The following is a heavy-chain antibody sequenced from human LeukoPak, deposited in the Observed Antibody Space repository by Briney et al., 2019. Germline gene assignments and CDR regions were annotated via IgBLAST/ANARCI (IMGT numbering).Heavy chain of an antibody. CDR2: INHSGST. CDR1: GGSFSGYY. D-gene: IGHD3-22*01. CDR3: ARGRLILTMIVVVTRYHFDY. V-gene: IGHV4-34*01. Sequence: SETLSLTCAVYGGSFSGYYWSWIRQPPGKGLEWIGEINHSGSTNYNPSLKSRVTISVDTSKNQVSLKLSSVTAADTAVYYCARGRLILTMIVVVTRYHFDYWGQGTLVTVSS. J-gene: IGHJ4*02.